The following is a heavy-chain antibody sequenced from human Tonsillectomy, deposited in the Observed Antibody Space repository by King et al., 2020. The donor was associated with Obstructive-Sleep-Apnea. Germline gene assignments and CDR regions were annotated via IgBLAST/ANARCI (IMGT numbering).Heavy chain of an antibody. D-gene: IGHD3-9*01. Sequence: VQLVESGGGLVQPGGSLRLSCAASGFTFSSYAMSWVRQAPGKGLEWGSAISGSGGSTYYADSVKGRFTISRDNSKNTLYLQMNSLRAEDTAVYYCAKDRAGLEYYDILTGYYSDAFDIWGQGTMVTVSS. J-gene: IGHJ3*02. CDR2: ISGSGGST. CDR3: AKDRAGLEYYDILTGYYSDAFDI. V-gene: IGHV3-23*04. CDR1: GFTFSSYA.